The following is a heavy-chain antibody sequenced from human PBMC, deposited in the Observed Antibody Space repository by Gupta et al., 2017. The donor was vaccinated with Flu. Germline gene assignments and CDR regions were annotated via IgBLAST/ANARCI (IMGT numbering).Heavy chain of an antibody. Sequence: EVQLVESGGDLVQPGGSLNLACAASGLGFSASDLHWFRQASGRGLEWVGRIRSKTDSHATEYGASVKGRFTISRDDSKNAAFLQMNSLNTEDSAVYYCAAYGSWSGEGYWGQGTLVTVSS. CDR3: AAYGSWSGEGY. V-gene: IGHV3-73*02. CDR1: GLGFSASD. CDR2: IRSKTDSHAT. D-gene: IGHD6-25*01. J-gene: IGHJ4*02.